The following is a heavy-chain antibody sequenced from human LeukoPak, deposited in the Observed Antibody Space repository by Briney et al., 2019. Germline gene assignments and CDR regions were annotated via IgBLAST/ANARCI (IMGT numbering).Heavy chain of an antibody. Sequence: GGSLRLSCAASGFTLSSYAMHWVRQAPGKGLEWVAVISYDGSNKYYADSVKGRFTISRDNSKNTLYLQMNSLRAEDTAVYYCAREVIPSTVTTKSWFDPWGQGTLVTVSS. CDR3: AREVIPSTVTTKSWFDP. CDR1: GFTLSSYA. J-gene: IGHJ5*02. V-gene: IGHV3-30-3*01. CDR2: ISYDGSNK. D-gene: IGHD4-17*01.